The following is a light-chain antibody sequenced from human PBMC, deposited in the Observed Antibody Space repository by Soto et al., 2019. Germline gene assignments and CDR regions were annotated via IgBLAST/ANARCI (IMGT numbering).Light chain of an antibody. CDR1: QSISSW. Sequence: DIQMTQSPSTLSASVGDRVTLTCRASQSISSWLAWYQQKPGKAPKLLIFDASSLESGVPSRFSGSGSGTDFTLTISSLQPEDFATYYCQQSFSIPPLTFGGGTKVDIK. CDR2: DAS. CDR3: QQSFSIPPLT. V-gene: IGKV1-5*01. J-gene: IGKJ4*01.